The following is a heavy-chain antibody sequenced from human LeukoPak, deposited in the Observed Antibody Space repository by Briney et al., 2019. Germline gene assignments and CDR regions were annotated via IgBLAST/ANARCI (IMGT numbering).Heavy chain of an antibody. D-gene: IGHD3-22*01. J-gene: IGHJ5*02. V-gene: IGHV1-46*02. CDR2: INPSGGST. CDR1: GYIFNSYY. CDR3: ARASEYYDSSPFDP. Sequence: ASVKVSCKASGYIFNSYYMYWVRQAPGQGLEWMGIINPSGGSTSYAQKFQGRVTMTKDTSTSTVYMELSSLRSEDTAVYYCARASEYYDSSPFDPWGQGTLVTVSS.